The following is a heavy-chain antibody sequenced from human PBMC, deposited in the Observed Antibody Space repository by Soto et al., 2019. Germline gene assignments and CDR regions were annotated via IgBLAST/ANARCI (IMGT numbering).Heavy chain of an antibody. D-gene: IGHD3-3*01. CDR1: GASISTDGYY. CDR2: MSYSGST. J-gene: IGHJ5*02. CDR3: ARIGTLLGIVTNNWFDP. V-gene: IGHV4-30-4*01. Sequence: QVHLQESGPGLVKPSQTLSLTCTVSGASISTDGYYWSWIRQPPGKGLEWIGYMSYSGSTYYNPSLKSRVTTSLDRSKNQISLYLSSVTAADTAVYYCARIGTLLGIVTNNWFDPWGQGTLVTVSS.